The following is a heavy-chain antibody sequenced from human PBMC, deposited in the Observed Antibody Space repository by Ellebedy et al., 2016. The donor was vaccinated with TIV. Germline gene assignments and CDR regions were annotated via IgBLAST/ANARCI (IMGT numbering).Heavy chain of an antibody. D-gene: IGHD5-18*01. CDR3: AKLHTATLDY. V-gene: IGHV3-30*18. Sequence: GGSLRLSCAASGFTFSSYGMHWVRQAPGRGLEWVAVISYDGSNKYYADSVKGRFTISRDNSKNTLYLQMNSLRAEDTAVYYCAKLHTATLDYWGQGTLVTVSS. J-gene: IGHJ4*02. CDR1: GFTFSSYG. CDR2: ISYDGSNK.